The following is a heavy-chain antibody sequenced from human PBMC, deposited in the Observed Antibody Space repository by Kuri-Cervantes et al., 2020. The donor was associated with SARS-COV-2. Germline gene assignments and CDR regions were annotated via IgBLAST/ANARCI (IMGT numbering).Heavy chain of an antibody. D-gene: IGHD6-13*01. V-gene: IGHV4-39*01. J-gene: IGHJ4*02. CDR1: GDSVTTSTFY. Sequence: SETLSLTCTVSGDSVTTSTFYWGWIRQAPGKGLEWIGTIYFTGSTDFNPSLKSRVTISVDTSKNQFSLKLSSVTAADTAVYYCARHGSSWAYYFDYWGQGTLVTVSS. CDR2: IYFTGST. CDR3: ARHGSSWAYYFDY.